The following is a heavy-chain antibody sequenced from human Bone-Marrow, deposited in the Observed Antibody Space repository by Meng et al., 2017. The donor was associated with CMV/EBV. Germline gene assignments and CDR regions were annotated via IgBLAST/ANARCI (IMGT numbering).Heavy chain of an antibody. J-gene: IGHJ4*02. CDR3: ARVGGSGSFDY. CDR1: GFAFSNYE. Sequence: GGSLRLSCVASGFAFSNYEMSWVRQAPGKGLEWLSYSSGSGRTIYYADSVKGRFTISRDNAKNSLYLQMNSLRVEDTAVYYCARVGGSGSFDYWGQGTLVTVSS. V-gene: IGHV3-48*03. CDR2: SSGSGRTI. D-gene: IGHD3-10*01.